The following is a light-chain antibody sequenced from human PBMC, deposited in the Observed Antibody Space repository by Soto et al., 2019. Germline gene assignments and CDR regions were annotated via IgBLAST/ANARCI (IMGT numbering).Light chain of an antibody. CDR1: QSVSSSY. Sequence: EIVLTQSPGTLSLSPGERATLSCRASQSVSSSYLAWYQQKPGQAPRLLIYGASIRATGIPDRFSGSGSGTDFTITISRLEPEDFAVYYCQQYGSSPLTFGGGNKVEIK. CDR3: QQYGSSPLT. J-gene: IGKJ4*01. CDR2: GAS. V-gene: IGKV3-20*01.